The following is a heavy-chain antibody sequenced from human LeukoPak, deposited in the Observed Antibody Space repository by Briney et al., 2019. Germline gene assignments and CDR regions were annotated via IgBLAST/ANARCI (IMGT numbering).Heavy chain of an antibody. J-gene: IGHJ4*02. D-gene: IGHD1-26*01. CDR2: ISGSGGST. CDR3: AKDTFRRPYSGSQSH. Sequence: PGGSLRLSCAASGFNFSNYAMSWVRQAPGKGLEWVSAISGSGGSTYYADSVKGRFTISRDNSKNTLYLQMNSLRAEDTAVYYCAKDTFRRPYSGSQSHWGQGTLVTVSS. CDR1: GFNFSNYA. V-gene: IGHV3-23*01.